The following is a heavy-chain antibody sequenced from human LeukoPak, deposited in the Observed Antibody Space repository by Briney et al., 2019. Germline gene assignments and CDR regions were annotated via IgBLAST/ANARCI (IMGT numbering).Heavy chain of an antibody. CDR3: ARPGERDYGDYAWFDP. V-gene: IGHV1-2*02. D-gene: IGHD4-17*01. CDR2: INPNSGGT. Sequence: ASVKVSCKASGYTFTGYYMHWVRQAPGQGLEWMGWINPNSGGTNYAQKFQGRVTMTRDTSISTAYMELRRLRSDDTAVYYCARPGERDYGDYAWFDPWGQGTLVTVSS. J-gene: IGHJ5*02. CDR1: GYTFTGYY.